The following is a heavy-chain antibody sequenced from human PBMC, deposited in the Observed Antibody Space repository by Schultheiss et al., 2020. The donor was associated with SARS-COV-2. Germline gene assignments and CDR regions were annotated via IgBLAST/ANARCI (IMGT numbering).Heavy chain of an antibody. J-gene: IGHJ4*02. CDR3: ARLDSDWGYIDY. V-gene: IGHV4-61*08. CDR2: IYYSGST. CDR1: GFSLSTSEMC. Sequence: SGPTLVKPTQTLTLTCTFSGFSLSTSEMCVSWIRQPPGKGLEWIGYIYYSGSTNYNPSLKSRVTISVDTSKNQFSLKLSSVTAADTAMYYCARLDSDWGYIDYWGKGTLVTVSS. D-gene: IGHD7-27*01.